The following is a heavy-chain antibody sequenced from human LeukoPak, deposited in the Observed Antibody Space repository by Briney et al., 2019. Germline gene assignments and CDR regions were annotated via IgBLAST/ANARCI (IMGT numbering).Heavy chain of an antibody. CDR1: GFTFGDYA. J-gene: IGHJ4*02. D-gene: IGHD3-16*01. CDR2: IRSKAYGGTT. CDR3: TRALTRGGILDF. V-gene: IGHV3-49*04. Sequence: GGSLRLSCTTSGFTFGDYAMTWVRQAPGKGLEWVGFIRSKAYGGTTEYAASVKGRFTISRDDSKSIAYLQVNSLKTEDTAVYYCTRALTRGGILDFWGQGTLVTVSS.